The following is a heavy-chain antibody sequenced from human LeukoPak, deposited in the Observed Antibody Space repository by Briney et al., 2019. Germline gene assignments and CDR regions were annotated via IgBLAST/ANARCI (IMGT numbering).Heavy chain of an antibody. CDR2: IYTSGST. CDR1: GGSISSYY. J-gene: IGHJ5*02. CDR3: ARDNSSGYYARFDP. V-gene: IGHV4-4*07. Sequence: SETLSLPCTLSGGSISSYYWSWIRQPAGKGLEWIGRIYTSGSTNYNPSLKSRVTMPVDTYKNQFSLKLSSVAAADTAVYYCARDNSSGYYARFDPWGQGTLVTVSS. D-gene: IGHD3-22*01.